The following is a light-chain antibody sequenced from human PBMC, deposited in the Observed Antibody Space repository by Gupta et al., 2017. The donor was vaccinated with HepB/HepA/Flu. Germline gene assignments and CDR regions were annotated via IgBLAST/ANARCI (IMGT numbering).Light chain of an antibody. J-gene: IGKJ2*01. CDR1: QSIRNY. Sequence: DIQMTQSPSSLSASVGDRVTITCRASQSIRNYLNWYQQKPGKAPKLLIYTASRLQSGVPTRFSGSGSGTDFTLTISSLQPEDFASYFCQQSDSFPFTFGQGTKMEIK. V-gene: IGKV1-39*01. CDR2: TAS. CDR3: QQSDSFPFT.